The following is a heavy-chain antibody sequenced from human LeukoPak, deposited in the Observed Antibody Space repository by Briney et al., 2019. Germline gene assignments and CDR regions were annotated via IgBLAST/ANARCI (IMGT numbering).Heavy chain of an antibody. CDR3: AREAAGYYFDY. CDR1: GFTFSTYA. D-gene: IGHD6-19*01. CDR2: ISGSGGST. V-gene: IGHV3-23*01. J-gene: IGHJ4*02. Sequence: PGGSLRLSCAASGFTFSTYAMSWVRQAPGKGLECVSAISGSGGSTYYADSVKGRFTISRDNSKNMLHLQMSSLRAEDTAVYYCAREAAGYYFDYWGQGTLVTVSS.